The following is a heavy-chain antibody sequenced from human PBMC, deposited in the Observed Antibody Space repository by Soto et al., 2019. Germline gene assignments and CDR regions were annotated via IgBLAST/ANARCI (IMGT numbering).Heavy chain of an antibody. CDR1: GFSFSHHA. Sequence: XESLSLSCVASGFSFSHHATSWVRQAPGRRLEWVSGISASGESTYYVDSVKGRFTISRDNSKNTLYLDMNSLRAEDTALYYCVKSEYCSSTNCYDWFASWGQGNLVTVAS. CDR2: ISASGEST. J-gene: IGHJ5*01. V-gene: IGHV3-23*01. CDR3: VKSEYCSSTNCYDWFAS. D-gene: IGHD2-2*01.